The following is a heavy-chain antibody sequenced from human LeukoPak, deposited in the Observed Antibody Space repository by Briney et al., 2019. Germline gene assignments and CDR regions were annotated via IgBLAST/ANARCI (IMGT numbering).Heavy chain of an antibody. Sequence: SGPTLVNPTQTLTLTCTLSGFSLSTTGVGVGWIRQSPGKALEWLALIYWDDGQRYSPSLPSSLTITKDTSKNQVVLTMTNMDPVDTATYYCAHRPVAGRGGLFDYWGQGTLVTVSS. CDR2: IYWDDGQ. CDR3: AHRPVAGRGGLFDY. J-gene: IGHJ4*02. CDR1: GFSLSTTGVG. D-gene: IGHD6-19*01. V-gene: IGHV2-5*02.